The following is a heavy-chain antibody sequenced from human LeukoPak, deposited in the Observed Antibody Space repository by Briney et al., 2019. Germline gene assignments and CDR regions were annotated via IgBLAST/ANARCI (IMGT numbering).Heavy chain of an antibody. J-gene: IGHJ4*02. CDR1: GFTFSSYA. Sequence: GRSLRLSCAASGFTFSSYAMHWVRQAPGKGLEWVSSISSSSSYIYYADSVKGRFTISRDNAKNSLYLQMNSLRAEDTAVYYCARDGCSSTSCYGYYWGQGTLVTVSS. CDR2: ISSSSSYI. D-gene: IGHD2-2*01. V-gene: IGHV3-21*01. CDR3: ARDGCSSTSCYGYY.